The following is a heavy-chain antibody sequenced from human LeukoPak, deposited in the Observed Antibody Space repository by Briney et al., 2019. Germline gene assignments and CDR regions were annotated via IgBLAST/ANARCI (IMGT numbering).Heavy chain of an antibody. V-gene: IGHV3-53*01. D-gene: IGHD4/OR15-4a*01. CDR2: IYSDNT. J-gene: IGHJ4*02. CDR3: ARRAGAYSHPYDY. CDR1: GFTVSSNN. Sequence: GGSLSLSCAASGFTVSSNNMIWVRQAPGQGLEWGSFIYSDNTHYSDYVKGRFTISRDNSKNTLYLQMNSLRAEDTAVYYCARRAGAYSHPYDYWGQGTLVTVSS.